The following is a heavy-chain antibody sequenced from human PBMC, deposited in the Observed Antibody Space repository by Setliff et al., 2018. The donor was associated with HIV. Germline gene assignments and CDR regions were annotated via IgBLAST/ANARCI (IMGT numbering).Heavy chain of an antibody. CDR1: GGSFSGYY. J-gene: IGHJ5*02. CDR2: INHSGST. Sequence: PSETLSLTCAVYGGSFSGYYWSWIRQPPGKGLEWIGEINHSGSTNYNPSLKSRVTISVDTSKNQFSLELSSVTAADTAVYYCARGRRYDFWSGSQDWFDPWGQGTLVTVSS. CDR3: ARGRRYDFWSGSQDWFDP. V-gene: IGHV4-34*01. D-gene: IGHD3-3*01.